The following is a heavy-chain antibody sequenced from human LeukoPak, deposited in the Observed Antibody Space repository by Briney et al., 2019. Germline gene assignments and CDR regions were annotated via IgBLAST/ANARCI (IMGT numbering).Heavy chain of an antibody. CDR2: INPNSGGT. CDR3: ARDSGSSPDWFDP. V-gene: IGHV1-2*02. J-gene: IGHJ5*02. Sequence: GASAKVSCKASGYTFTGYYMHWVRQAPGQGLGWMGWINPNSGGTNYAQKFQGRVTMTRDTSISTAYMELSRLRSDDTAVYYCARDSGSSPDWFDPWGQGTLVTVSS. CDR1: GYTFTGYY. D-gene: IGHD6-13*01.